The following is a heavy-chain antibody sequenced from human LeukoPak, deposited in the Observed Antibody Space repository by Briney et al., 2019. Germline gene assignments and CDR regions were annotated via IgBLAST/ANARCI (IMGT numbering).Heavy chain of an antibody. D-gene: IGHD3-10*02. Sequence: GGSLRLSCAASGFTFSSYSMNWVRQAPGKGLEWVSSISSSSSYIYYADSVKGRFTISRDNARNSLYLQMNSLRAEDTAVYYCAELGITMIGGVWGKGTTVTISS. CDR3: AELGITMIGGV. CDR1: GFTFSSYS. J-gene: IGHJ6*04. CDR2: ISSSSSYI. V-gene: IGHV3-21*01.